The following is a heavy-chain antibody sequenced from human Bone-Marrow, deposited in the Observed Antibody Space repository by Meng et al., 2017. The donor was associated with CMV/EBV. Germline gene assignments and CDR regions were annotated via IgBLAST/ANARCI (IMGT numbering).Heavy chain of an antibody. CDR1: GGTFSSYA. D-gene: IGHD6-19*01. V-gene: IGHV1-69*10. CDR2: IIPILGIA. Sequence: SVKVSCKASGGTFSSYAISWVRQAPGQGLEWMGGIIPILGIANYAQKFQGRVTITADKSTSTAYMELSSLRSDDTAVYYCATCPPKQWLGTYYYYYGMDVCGQGTTVTVSS. CDR3: ATCPPKQWLGTYYYYYGMDV. J-gene: IGHJ6*02.